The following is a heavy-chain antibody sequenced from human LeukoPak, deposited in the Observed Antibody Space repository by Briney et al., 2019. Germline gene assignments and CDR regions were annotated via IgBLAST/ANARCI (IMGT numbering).Heavy chain of an antibody. CDR1: GYTFTGYY. CDR3: ARDIEVSAVAGTDY. Sequence: ASVKVSCKASGYTFTGYYMHWVRQAPGQGLEWWGWINPNSGGTNYAQKFQGRVTMTRDTSISTAYMELSRLRSDDTAVYYCARDIEVSAVAGTDYWGQGTLVTVSS. CDR2: INPNSGGT. V-gene: IGHV1-2*02. D-gene: IGHD6-19*01. J-gene: IGHJ4*02.